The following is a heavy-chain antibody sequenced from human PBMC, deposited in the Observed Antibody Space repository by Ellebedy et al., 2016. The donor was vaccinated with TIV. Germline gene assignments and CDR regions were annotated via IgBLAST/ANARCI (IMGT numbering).Heavy chain of an antibody. CDR3: AGGPLSGDGGGDN. J-gene: IGHJ4*02. V-gene: IGHV5-51*01. D-gene: IGHD7-27*01. CDR2: IYPGNSDT. Sequence: GESLKISCQVSGYSFTSYWIGWVRQMPGKGLEWMGIIYPGNSDTRYRPSFQGKVTIPADKSITTAYRQWSRLKSSDTAMYYCAGGPLSGDGGGDNWGQGTLVTVSS. CDR1: GYSFTSYW.